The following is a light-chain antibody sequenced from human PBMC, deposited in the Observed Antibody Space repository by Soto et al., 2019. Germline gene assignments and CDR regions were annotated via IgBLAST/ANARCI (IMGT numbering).Light chain of an antibody. J-gene: IGKJ4*01. V-gene: IGKV4-1*01. CDR2: WAS. CDR1: QSVSYSSDKRNC. CDR3: QQYYSSLLT. Sequence: DIVMTQSPDSLAVSLGERATINCKSSQSVSYSSDKRNCLAWYQQKPGLPPKLLIYWASTRESGVPDRFSGTVSGTDFTLTISSLQAEDVAVYYCQQYYSSLLTFGGGTKVEIK.